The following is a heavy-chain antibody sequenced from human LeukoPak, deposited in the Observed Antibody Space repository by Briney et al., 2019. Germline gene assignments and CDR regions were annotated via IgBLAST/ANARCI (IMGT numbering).Heavy chain of an antibody. CDR1: GFTFSSYA. CDR2: IRGSGGST. V-gene: IGHV3-23*01. Sequence: GGSLRLSCAASGFTFSSYAMSWVRQAPGKGLEWVSAIRGSGGSTYYADSVKGRFTISRDNSKNTLYLQMNSLRAEDTAVYYCAKDYDSSGLQDPFDYWGQGTLVTVSS. J-gene: IGHJ4*02. D-gene: IGHD3-22*01. CDR3: AKDYDSSGLQDPFDY.